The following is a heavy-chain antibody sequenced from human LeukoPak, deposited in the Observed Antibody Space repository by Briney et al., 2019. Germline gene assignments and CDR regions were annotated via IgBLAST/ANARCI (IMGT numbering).Heavy chain of an antibody. CDR1: GFTFSTYS. Sequence: GGSLRLSCAASGFTFSTYSMNWVRQAPGKGLEWVSCISTSSSYIYYADSVKGRFTISRDNAKNSLYLQMNSLRAEDTAVYYCARDRDILTGYYKLNDYWGQGTLVTVSS. CDR2: ISTSSSYI. CDR3: ARDRDILTGYYKLNDY. V-gene: IGHV3-21*01. J-gene: IGHJ4*02. D-gene: IGHD3-9*01.